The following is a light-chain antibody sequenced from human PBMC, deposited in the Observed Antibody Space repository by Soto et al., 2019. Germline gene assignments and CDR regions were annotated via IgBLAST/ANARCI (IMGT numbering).Light chain of an antibody. CDR2: EVT. J-gene: IGLJ3*02. Sequence: QSVLTQPASVSGSPGQSISISCTGTSSDVGGYNYVSWYQQHPGKAPKLIIYEVTNRPPGVSNRFSGSKSGNTASLTISGLQAKDEADYYCISYRSGSTLVFGGGTKLTVL. CDR1: SSDVGGYNY. CDR3: ISYRSGSTLV. V-gene: IGLV2-14*01.